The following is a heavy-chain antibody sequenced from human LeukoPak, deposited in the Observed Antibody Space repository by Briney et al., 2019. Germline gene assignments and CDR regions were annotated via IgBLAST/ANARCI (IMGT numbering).Heavy chain of an antibody. CDR3: TSDSGLGNDAFDV. CDR1: GDSVSSNSAA. J-gene: IGHJ3*01. D-gene: IGHD3-10*01. CDR2: TYYRSKWFY. V-gene: IGHV6-1*01. Sequence: SQTLSLTCAISGDSVSSNSAAWDWIRQSPSRGLEWLGRTYYRSKWFYDYAVSVKSRITINPATSKNQFSLLLNSVTPEDTAVYYCTSDSGLGNDAFDVWGQGTMVTVSS.